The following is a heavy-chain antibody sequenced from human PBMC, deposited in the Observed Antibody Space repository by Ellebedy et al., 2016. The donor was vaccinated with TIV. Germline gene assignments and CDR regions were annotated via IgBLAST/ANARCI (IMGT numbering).Heavy chain of an antibody. V-gene: IGHV3-64*04. Sequence: PGGSLRLSCSASGFTFTIYAMHWVRQAPGKGLEYVSAITGDGGSTYYADSVKGRFTISRDNSKNTLYLQMNSLRAEDTAVYYCAQPPDDYGDYFDYWGQGTLVTVSS. D-gene: IGHD4-17*01. CDR2: ITGDGGST. CDR1: GFTFTIYA. J-gene: IGHJ4*02. CDR3: AQPPDDYGDYFDY.